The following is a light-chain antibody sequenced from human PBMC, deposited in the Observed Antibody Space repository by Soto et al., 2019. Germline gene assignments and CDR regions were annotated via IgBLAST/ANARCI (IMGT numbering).Light chain of an antibody. CDR1: QSVSSSY. Sequence: EIVLTQSPDTLSLSPGERATLSCRASQSVSSSYLGWYQQKPGQAPRLLIYGASSRATGIPDRFSGSGSGTDLTLTISRLEPEDFAGYYCQQYGSSPPLTFGGGTKVEIK. CDR3: QQYGSSPPLT. J-gene: IGKJ4*01. V-gene: IGKV3-20*01. CDR2: GAS.